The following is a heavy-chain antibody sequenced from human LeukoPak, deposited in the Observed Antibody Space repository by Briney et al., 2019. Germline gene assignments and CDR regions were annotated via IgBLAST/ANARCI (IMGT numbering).Heavy chain of an antibody. J-gene: IGHJ4*02. CDR3: AKDSNYYDSSGYSD. Sequence: PGGSLRLSCAASGFTFSSYAMSWVRQAPGKGLEWVSAISGSGGSTYYADSVKGRFTISRDNSKNTLYLQMNSLRAEDTAVYYCAKDSNYYDSSGYSDWGQGTLVTVST. D-gene: IGHD3-22*01. CDR1: GFTFSSYA. CDR2: ISGSGGST. V-gene: IGHV3-23*01.